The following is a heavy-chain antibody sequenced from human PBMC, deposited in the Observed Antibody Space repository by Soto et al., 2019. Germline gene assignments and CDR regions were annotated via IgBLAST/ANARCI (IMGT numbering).Heavy chain of an antibody. J-gene: IGHJ5*02. V-gene: IGHV3-30*18. CDR2: ISYDGSNK. Sequence: QVQLVESGGGVVQPGRSLRLSCAASGLTFSSYGMHWVRQAPGKGLEWVAVISYDGSNKYYADSVKGRFTISRDNSKNTLYLQMNSLRAEDTAVYYGAKDPEDFWSGYYSRFDPWGQGTLVTVSS. CDR3: AKDPEDFWSGYYSRFDP. D-gene: IGHD3-3*01. CDR1: GLTFSSYG.